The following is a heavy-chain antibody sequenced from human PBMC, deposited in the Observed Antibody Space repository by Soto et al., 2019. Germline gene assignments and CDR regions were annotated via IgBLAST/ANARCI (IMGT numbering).Heavy chain of an antibody. J-gene: IGHJ6*02. CDR1: GGSISSGGYY. CDR2: IYYSGST. V-gene: IGHV4-31*03. D-gene: IGHD3-22*01. Sequence: QVQLQESGPGLVTPSQTLSLTCTVSGGSISSGGYYWHWIRQHPGKGLEWIGYIYYSGSTYYNPSLKSRVTMSIDTSKNQFSLRLSSVSVADTAVYYCVRGPDSSAYYLCLDVWGQGTTVTVSS. CDR3: VRGPDSSAYYLCLDV.